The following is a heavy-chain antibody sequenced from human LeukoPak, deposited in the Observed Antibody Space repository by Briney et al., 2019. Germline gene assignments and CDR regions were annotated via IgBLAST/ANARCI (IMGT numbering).Heavy chain of an antibody. CDR1: GFTFSSYA. D-gene: IGHD5-18*01. CDR2: IRISSDST. V-gene: IGHV3-23*01. CDR3: ARVDTAMIKAFDY. J-gene: IGHJ4*02. Sequence: GASLRLSCAASGFTFSSYAMSWVRQAPGKGLEWVSTIRISSDSTYYTDSVKGRFTISRDNSKNTLYMQMNSLRAEDTAVYYCARVDTAMIKAFDYWGQGTLVTVSS.